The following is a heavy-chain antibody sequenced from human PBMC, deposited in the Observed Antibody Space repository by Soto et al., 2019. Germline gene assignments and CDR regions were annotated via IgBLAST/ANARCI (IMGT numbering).Heavy chain of an antibody. CDR1: GYTFTSYD. CDR2: MNPNSGNT. Sequence: QVQLVQSGAEVKKPGASVKVSCKASGYTFTSYDINWVRQATGQGLEWMGWMNPNSGNTGYAQKFQGRVTMTRNTSISTAYMELSSLRSEDTAVYYCAIPKGYSSSWYTPYYYYMDVWGKGTTVTVSS. D-gene: IGHD6-13*01. CDR3: AIPKGYSSSWYTPYYYYMDV. V-gene: IGHV1-8*01. J-gene: IGHJ6*03.